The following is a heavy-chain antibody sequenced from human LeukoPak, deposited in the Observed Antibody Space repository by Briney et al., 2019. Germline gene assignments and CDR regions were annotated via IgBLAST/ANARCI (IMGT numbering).Heavy chain of an antibody. CDR3: AACSSWTPLYYYYMDV. CDR1: GYTFTSYY. D-gene: IGHD6-13*01. CDR2: INPNSGGT. V-gene: IGHV1-2*02. Sequence: GASVKVSCKASGYTFTSYYMHWVRQAPGQGLEWMGWINPNSGGTNYAQKFQGRVTMTRDTSISTAYMELSRLRSDDTAVYYCAACSSWTPLYYYYMDVWGKGTTVTVSS. J-gene: IGHJ6*03.